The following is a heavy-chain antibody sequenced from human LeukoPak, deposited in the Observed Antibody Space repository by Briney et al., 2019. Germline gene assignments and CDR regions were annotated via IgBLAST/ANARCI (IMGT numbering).Heavy chain of an antibody. CDR1: GGSVSSGTYY. V-gene: IGHV4-61*02. CDR3: ASQTLTDDAFDT. D-gene: IGHD1-20*01. Sequence: TSQTLSLTCTVSGGSVSSGTYYWNWIRQPAEKGLEWIGRMYTSGRTNYNPSLKSRVTISVDTSKNQFSLKLTSVTAADTAVYYCASQTLTDDAFDTWGQGTMVTVSS. J-gene: IGHJ3*02. CDR2: MYTSGRT.